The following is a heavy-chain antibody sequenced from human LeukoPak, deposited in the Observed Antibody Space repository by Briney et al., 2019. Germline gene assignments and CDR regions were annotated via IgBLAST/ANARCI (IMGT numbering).Heavy chain of an antibody. Sequence: GGSLRLSCAASGFAFSVYEMYWVRQAPGKGLEWVSYISSSGGTRYYADSVKGRFTISRDNAKNSLYLQMNSLRAEDTAVYYRATLTVASSFDYWGQGTLVTVSS. CDR3: ATLTVASSFDY. D-gene: IGHD6-19*01. J-gene: IGHJ4*02. CDR2: ISSSGGTR. CDR1: GFAFSVYE. V-gene: IGHV3-48*03.